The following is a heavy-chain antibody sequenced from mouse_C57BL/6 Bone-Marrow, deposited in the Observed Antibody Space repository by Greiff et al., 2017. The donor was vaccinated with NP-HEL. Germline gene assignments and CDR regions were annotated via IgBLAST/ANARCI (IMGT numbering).Heavy chain of an antibody. CDR1: GYSITSGYY. J-gene: IGHJ4*01. CDR2: ISYDGSN. Sequence: EVQLVESGPGLVKPSQSLSLTCSVTGYSITSGYYWNWIRQFPGNKLEWMGYISYDGSNNYNPSLKNRISITRDTSKNQFFLKLNSVTTEDTATYYCARSGTAQAIMDYWGQGTSVTVSS. CDR3: ARSGTAQAIMDY. V-gene: IGHV3-6*01. D-gene: IGHD3-2*02.